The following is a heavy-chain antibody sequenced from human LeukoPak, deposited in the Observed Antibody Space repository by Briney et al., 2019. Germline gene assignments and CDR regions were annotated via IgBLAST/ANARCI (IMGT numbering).Heavy chain of an antibody. J-gene: IGHJ4*02. CDR3: ARAGYDILTGYYPFDY. Sequence: AASVKVSCKASGYTFTSYGISWVRQASGQGLEWMGWISAYNGNTNYAQKLQGRVTMTTDTSTSTAYMELRSLRSDDTAVYYCARAGYDILTGYYPFDYWGQGTLVTVSS. CDR2: ISAYNGNT. V-gene: IGHV1-18*01. D-gene: IGHD3-9*01. CDR1: GYTFTSYG.